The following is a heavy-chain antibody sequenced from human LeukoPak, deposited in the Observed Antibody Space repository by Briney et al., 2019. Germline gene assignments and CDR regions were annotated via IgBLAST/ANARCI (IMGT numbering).Heavy chain of an antibody. CDR2: INPNSGGT. J-gene: IGHJ6*03. V-gene: IGHV1-2*06. Sequence: ASVKVSCKASGYTFTGYYMHWVRQAPGQGLEWMGRINPNSGGTNYAQKFQGRVTMTRDTSISTAYMELSRLRSDDTAVYYCAIARNTSMACYYYYMDVWGKGTTVTVSS. CDR1: GYTFTGYY. D-gene: IGHD5-18*01. CDR3: AIARNTSMACYYYYMDV.